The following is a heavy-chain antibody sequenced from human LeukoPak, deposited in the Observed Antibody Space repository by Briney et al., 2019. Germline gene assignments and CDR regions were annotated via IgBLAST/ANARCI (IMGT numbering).Heavy chain of an antibody. V-gene: IGHV3-21*01. D-gene: IGHD6-13*01. CDR3: ATDSGSSWHKELDY. J-gene: IGHJ4*02. CDR1: GFTFSSYS. Sequence: PGGSLRLSCAASGFTFSSYSMNWVRQAPGKGLEWVSSMSSGSGYIYYADSVKGRFTISRDNAKNSLYLQMNSLRAEDTAVYYCATDSGSSWHKELDYWGQGTLVTVSS. CDR2: MSSGSGYI.